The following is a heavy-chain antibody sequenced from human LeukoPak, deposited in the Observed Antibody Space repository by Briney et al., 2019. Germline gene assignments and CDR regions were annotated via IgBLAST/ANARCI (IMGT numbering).Heavy chain of an antibody. D-gene: IGHD6-6*01. V-gene: IGHV4-34*01. Sequence: SETLSLTCAVYGGSFSGYYWSSIGQPPGKGLEWIGEINHSGSTNYNPSLKSRVTISVDTSKNQFSLKLSSVTAADTAVYYCASVGRIAAHLDYWGQGTLVTVSS. CDR2: INHSGST. CDR1: GGSFSGYY. CDR3: ASVGRIAAHLDY. J-gene: IGHJ4*02.